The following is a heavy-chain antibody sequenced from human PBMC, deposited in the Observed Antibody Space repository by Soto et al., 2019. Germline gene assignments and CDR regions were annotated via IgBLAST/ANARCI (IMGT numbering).Heavy chain of an antibody. V-gene: IGHV4-31*03. CDR1: GGSISSDDFF. CDR3: DRDEDHGSGLSGGMDV. J-gene: IGHJ6*02. Sequence: QVQLQESGPGLVKPSETLSLSCNVSGGSISSDDFFWSWVRQHPARGLEWIGYIYHRGTTYYNTSLQSRITISVDNSKIQFSLKLRSVIAADTAVFFCDRDEDHGSGLSGGMDVWGQGTAVTVS. D-gene: IGHD3-10*01. CDR2: IYHRGTT.